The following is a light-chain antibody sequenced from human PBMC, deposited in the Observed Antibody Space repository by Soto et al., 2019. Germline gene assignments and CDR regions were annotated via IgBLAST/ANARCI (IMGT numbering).Light chain of an antibody. CDR1: QSINSY. V-gene: IGKV1-39*01. Sequence: DIQMTQSPSSQSASVGDRVTITCRASQSINSYLNWYQQKPGKAPKLLIYAASSLQSGVPSRFSGSGSEPDFTLTISSLQPDDFATYYCQQSFSTPRTFGQGTRLEI. CDR3: QQSFSTPRT. J-gene: IGKJ1*01. CDR2: AAS.